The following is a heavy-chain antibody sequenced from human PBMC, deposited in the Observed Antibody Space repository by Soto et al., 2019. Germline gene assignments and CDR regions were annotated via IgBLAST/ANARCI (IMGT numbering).Heavy chain of an antibody. CDR2: IYYSGST. J-gene: IGHJ5*02. V-gene: IGHV4-30-4*01. CDR1: GGSISSGDYY. CDR3: ARVRPDFWSGYYQNWFDP. D-gene: IGHD3-3*01. Sequence: SETLSLTCTVSGGSISSGDYYWSWIRQPPGKGLEWIGYIYYSGSTYYNPSLKSRVTISVDTSKNQFSLKLSSVTAADTAVYYCARVRPDFWSGYYQNWFDPWGQGTLVTVSS.